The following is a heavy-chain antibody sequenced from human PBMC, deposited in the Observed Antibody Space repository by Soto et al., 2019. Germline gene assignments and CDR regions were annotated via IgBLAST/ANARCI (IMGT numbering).Heavy chain of an antibody. CDR3: ARILYSNTFYYYYMDV. D-gene: IGHD6-13*01. Sequence: EVQLVESGGGLVQPGGSLRLSCAASGFTVTSNYMTWVRQAPGKGLEWVSVIDSGGSTYYADSVKGRFTISRHNSKNTLDLQMSSLRREDTAVYYCARILYSNTFYYYYMDVWGKGTTVTVSS. CDR1: GFTVTSNY. V-gene: IGHV3-53*04. J-gene: IGHJ6*03. CDR2: IDSGGST.